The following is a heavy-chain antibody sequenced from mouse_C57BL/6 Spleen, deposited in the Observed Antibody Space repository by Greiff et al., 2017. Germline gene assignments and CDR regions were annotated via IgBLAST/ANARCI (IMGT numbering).Heavy chain of an antibody. Sequence: QVQLQQSGAELVRPGASVTLSCKASGYTFTDYEMHWVKQTPVHGLEWIGAIDPETGGTDYNQKFKGKAILTADKSSSTAYMVLRSLTSEDSDVSYYTWLGTTVVGSYWYFDVWGTGTTVTVSS. D-gene: IGHD1-1*01. J-gene: IGHJ1*03. CDR1: GYTFTDYE. V-gene: IGHV1-15*01. CDR3: TWLGTTVVGSYWYFDV. CDR2: IDPETGGT.